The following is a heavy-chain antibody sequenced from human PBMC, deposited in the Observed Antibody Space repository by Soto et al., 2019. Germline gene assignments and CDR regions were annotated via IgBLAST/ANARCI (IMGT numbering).Heavy chain of an antibody. Sequence: ASVKVSCKASGYTFTNYYLHWVRQAPGQGLEWVGMINPSARSASYAQKLRGRLTMDRDTSTTTVYMELSRLTSEDTAVYFCARDNSAANGVLDHWGQGTLVTVSS. CDR3: ARDNSAANGVLDH. D-gene: IGHD1-1*01. V-gene: IGHV1-46*04. CDR1: GYTFTNYY. J-gene: IGHJ4*02. CDR2: INPSARSA.